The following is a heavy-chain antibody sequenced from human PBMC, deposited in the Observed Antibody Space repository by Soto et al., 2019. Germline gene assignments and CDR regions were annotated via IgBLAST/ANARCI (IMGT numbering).Heavy chain of an antibody. CDR2: IYHSGST. J-gene: IGHJ5*02. Sequence: QLQLQESGPGLVKPSETLSLTCTVSGGSISSSSYYWGWIRQPPGKGLEWIGSIYHSGSTYYKASLKSRVTIFVDTSKNQFSLKLSSVTAADTAVYYCARQDDFWSGFNWFDPWGQGTLVIVSS. CDR1: GGSISSSSYY. V-gene: IGHV4-39*01. CDR3: ARQDDFWSGFNWFDP. D-gene: IGHD3-3*01.